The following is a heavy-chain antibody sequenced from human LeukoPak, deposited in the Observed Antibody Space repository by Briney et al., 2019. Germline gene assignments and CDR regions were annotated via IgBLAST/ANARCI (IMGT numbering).Heavy chain of an antibody. V-gene: IGHV3-23*01. Sequence: GGSLRLSCAASGFTFSSYAMSWVCQAPGKGLEWVSAISGSGGSTYYADSVKGRFTISRDNSKNTLYLQMNSLRAEDTAVYYCAKDRPSITIVRGVIITVFDYWGQRTLVTVSS. CDR2: ISGSGGST. J-gene: IGHJ4*02. CDR3: AKDRPSITIVRGVIITVFDY. CDR1: GFTFSSYA. D-gene: IGHD3-10*01.